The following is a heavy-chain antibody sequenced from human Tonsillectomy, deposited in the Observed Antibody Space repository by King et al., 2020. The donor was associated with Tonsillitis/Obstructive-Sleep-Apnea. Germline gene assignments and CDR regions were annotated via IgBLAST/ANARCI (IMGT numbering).Heavy chain of an antibody. CDR1: GGTFSRYA. CDR3: AREGDGRGSWAYNWFVS. J-gene: IGHJ5*01. V-gene: IGHV1-69*04. Sequence: VQLVQSGAEVKKPGSSVKVSCKASGGTFSRYAISWVRQAPGQGLEWMGRIVPIADMAQFAQKFAQKFQGRVSISADTSTTTAYMELSSLRSEDTAVYYCAREGDGRGSWAYNWFVSWGQGILVTVSS. D-gene: IGHD3-10*01. CDR2: IVPIADMA.